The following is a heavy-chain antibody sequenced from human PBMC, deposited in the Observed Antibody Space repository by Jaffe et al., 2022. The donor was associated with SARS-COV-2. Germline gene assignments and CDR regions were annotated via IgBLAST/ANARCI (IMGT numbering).Heavy chain of an antibody. CDR2: IWYDGSNK. D-gene: IGHD1-26*01. Sequence: QVQLVESGGGVVQPGRSLRLSCAASGFTFSSYGMHWVRQAPGKGLEWVAVIWYDGSNKYYADSVKGRFTISRDNSKNTLYLQMNSLRAEDTAVYYCARDYSGSYHPLDYWGQGTLVTVSS. CDR1: GFTFSSYG. J-gene: IGHJ4*02. CDR3: ARDYSGSYHPLDY. V-gene: IGHV3-33*01.